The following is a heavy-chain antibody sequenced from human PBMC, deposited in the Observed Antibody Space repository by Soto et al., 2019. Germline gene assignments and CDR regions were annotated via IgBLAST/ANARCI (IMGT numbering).Heavy chain of an antibody. D-gene: IGHD4-17*01. Sequence: QVQLQESGPGLVKPSGTLSLTCTVSGGSMSSSNWWNWVRQSPGKGLEWIGAAHHSGRTNYNPSPKRRVSIAVDKSRNHFTRRLTSVAAAATAVYSCARSGATVLDYWAQGTLVAVSS. CDR2: AHHSGRT. CDR1: GGSMSSSNW. V-gene: IGHV4-4*02. J-gene: IGHJ4*02. CDR3: ARSGATVLDY.